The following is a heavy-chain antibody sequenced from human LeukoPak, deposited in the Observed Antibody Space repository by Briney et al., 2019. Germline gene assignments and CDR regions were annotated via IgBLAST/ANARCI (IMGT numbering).Heavy chain of an antibody. V-gene: IGHV3-23*01. Sequence: PGGSLRLSCAASGFTFSSYAMSWVRQAPGKGLEWVSAISGSGGSTYYADSVKGRFTISRDNPKNTLYLQMNSLRAEDTAVYYCARQSNYYDSSGYYSPFDYWGQGTLVTVSS. D-gene: IGHD3-22*01. CDR1: GFTFSSYA. CDR3: ARQSNYYDSSGYYSPFDY. J-gene: IGHJ4*02. CDR2: ISGSGGST.